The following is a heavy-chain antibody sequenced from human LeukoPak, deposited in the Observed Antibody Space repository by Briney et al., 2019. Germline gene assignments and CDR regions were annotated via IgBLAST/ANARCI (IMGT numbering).Heavy chain of an antibody. CDR3: ARDRLTTVTTWYYYYYMDV. CDR1: GFTFSSYE. V-gene: IGHV3-48*03. J-gene: IGHJ6*03. CDR2: MSDSGTIV. Sequence: GGSLRLSCAGSGFTFSSYEMNWVRQAPGKGLEWISYMSDSGTIVYYADSVKGRFTISRDNAKNSLYLQMNSLRAEDTAVYYCARDRLTTVTTWYYYYYMDVWGKGTTVTVSS. D-gene: IGHD4-11*01.